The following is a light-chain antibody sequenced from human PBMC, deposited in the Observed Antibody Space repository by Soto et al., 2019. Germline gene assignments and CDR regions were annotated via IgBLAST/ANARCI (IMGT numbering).Light chain of an antibody. CDR3: LLSYSGAHVV. V-gene: IGLV7-46*01. J-gene: IGLJ2*01. CDR1: TGAVTSGHY. Sequence: QAVVTQEPSLTVSPGGTVTLTCGSSTGAVTSGHYPYWFQQKPGQAPRTLIYDTSNKFSWTPDRFSGSLLGGKAALTLSGAQPEDEAEYYCLLSYSGAHVVFGGGTQLTVL. CDR2: DTS.